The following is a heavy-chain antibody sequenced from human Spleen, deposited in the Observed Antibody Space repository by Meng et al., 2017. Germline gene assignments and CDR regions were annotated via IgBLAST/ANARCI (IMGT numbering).Heavy chain of an antibody. CDR3: AGTKYSSSSYSFDY. D-gene: IGHD6-6*01. J-gene: IGHJ4*02. V-gene: IGHV5-51*04. CDR1: RYTFVSYW. CDR2: IYPGDSDN. Sequence: GEAPKTHRKGLRYTFVSYWIGWVRQMPGKGLEWLGIIYPGDSDNRYSPSFQGQVTITADKPINTAYLQWRNPKASDTAMYYCAGTKYSSSSYSFDYWGQGTLVTVSS.